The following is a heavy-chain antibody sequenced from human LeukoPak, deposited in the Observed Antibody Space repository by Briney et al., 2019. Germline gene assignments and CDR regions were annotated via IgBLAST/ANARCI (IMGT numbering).Heavy chain of an antibody. V-gene: IGHV3-74*01. J-gene: IGHJ4*02. CDR2: ISGDGSGT. CDR1: GFTLRNYW. D-gene: IGHD6-19*01. Sequence: GGSLRLSCAASGFTLRNYWMHWVRQVPGRGLVWVSRISGDGSGTYYADSVKGRFTISRDNSKNTLYLQMNSLRAEDTAVYYCAKYTAYSTGWPSYWGQGTLVTVS. CDR3: AKYTAYSTGWPSY.